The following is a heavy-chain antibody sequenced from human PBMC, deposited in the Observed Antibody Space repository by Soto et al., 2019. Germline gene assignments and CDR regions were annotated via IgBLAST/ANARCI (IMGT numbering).Heavy chain of an antibody. D-gene: IGHD5-12*01. CDR2: INPNGGGT. V-gene: IGHV1-2*04. CDR1: GYTFTDYY. J-gene: IGHJ6*02. CDR3: ARVPNSGYDSGVYGMDV. Sequence: QVQLVQSGAEVKKPGASVKVSCKTSGYTFTDYYMHWVRQAPGQGLEWMGWINPNGGGTNYAQKFKDWVTMTGDTSISTAYMELSRLRSDDTAVYYCARVPNSGYDSGVYGMDVWGQGTTVTVSS.